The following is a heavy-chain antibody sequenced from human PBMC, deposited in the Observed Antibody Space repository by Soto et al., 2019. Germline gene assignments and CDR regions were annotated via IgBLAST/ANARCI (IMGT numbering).Heavy chain of an antibody. J-gene: IGHJ6*02. Sequence: QVQLVQSGAEVKKPGSSVKVSCKASGGTFSSHIISWVRQAPGQGLEWMGRIIPILGVANYAQKFQGRVTITADKSTNTAYMELTSLRSEDTAVFYCARVPIPLSYGMDVWGQGTTVTVSS. V-gene: IGHV1-69*02. CDR2: IIPILGVA. CDR1: GGTFSSHI. D-gene: IGHD2-2*02. CDR3: ARVPIPLSYGMDV.